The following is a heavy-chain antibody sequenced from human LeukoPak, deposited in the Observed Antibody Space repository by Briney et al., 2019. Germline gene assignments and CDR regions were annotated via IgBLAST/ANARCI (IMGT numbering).Heavy chain of an antibody. CDR3: ARVSRSSWYFDY. V-gene: IGHV3-33*01. J-gene: IGHJ4*02. Sequence: PGGSLRLSCAASGFTFSSYGMHWVRQAPGKGLEWVAVIWYDGSNKYYADSVKGRFTISRDNSKNTPYLQMNSLRAEDTAVYYCARVSRSSWYFDYWGQGTLVTVSS. CDR2: IWYDGSNK. D-gene: IGHD6-13*01. CDR1: GFTFSSYG.